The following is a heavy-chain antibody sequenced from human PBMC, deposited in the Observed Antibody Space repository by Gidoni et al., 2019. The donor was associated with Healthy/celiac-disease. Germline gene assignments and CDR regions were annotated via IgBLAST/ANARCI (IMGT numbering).Heavy chain of an antibody. CDR3: RVFDSSGKPPDYYYMDV. Sequence: EVQLVESGGGLVQHGGSLRLSCSASGFPFSSYAMHWVRQAPGKGLEYVSAISSNGGSTYYADSVKGRFTISRDNSKNTLYLQMSSLRAEDTAVYYCRVFDSSGKPPDYYYMDVWGKGTTVTVSS. CDR2: ISSNGGST. D-gene: IGHD3-22*01. CDR1: GFPFSSYA. V-gene: IGHV3-64D*09. J-gene: IGHJ6*03.